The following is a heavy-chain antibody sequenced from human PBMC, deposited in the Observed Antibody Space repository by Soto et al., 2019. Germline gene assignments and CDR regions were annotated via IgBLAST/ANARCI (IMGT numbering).Heavy chain of an antibody. CDR2: INPNSGGT. Sequence: PSVKVSCKASGYTFTGYYMHWVRQAPGQGLEWMGWINPNSGGTNYAQKFQGWVTMTRDTSISTGYMELSRLRSDDTAVYYCVRGAWSIAAPRNYFDYWGQGTLVTVSS. V-gene: IGHV1-2*04. CDR1: GYTFTGYY. CDR3: VRGAWSIAAPRNYFDY. D-gene: IGHD6-6*01. J-gene: IGHJ4*02.